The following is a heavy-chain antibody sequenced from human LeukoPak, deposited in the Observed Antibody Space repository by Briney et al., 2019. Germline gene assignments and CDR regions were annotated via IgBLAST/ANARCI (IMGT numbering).Heavy chain of an antibody. Sequence: GGSLRLSCAASGFTFSSYWMSWVRQAPGKGLEWVANIKQDGSEKNYVDSVKGRFTISRDNAKTSLYLQMDSLRAEDTAVYYCAKHEIRAGTRNKAFDVWGQGTMVTVSS. J-gene: IGHJ3*01. CDR2: IKQDGSEK. CDR1: GFTFSSYW. CDR3: AKHEIRAGTRNKAFDV. V-gene: IGHV3-7*01.